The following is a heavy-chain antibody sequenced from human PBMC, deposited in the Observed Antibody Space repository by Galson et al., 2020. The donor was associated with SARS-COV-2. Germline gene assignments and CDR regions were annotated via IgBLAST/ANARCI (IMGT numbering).Heavy chain of an antibody. V-gene: IGHV1-18*01. CDR2: ISAYNGNT. CDR1: GYTFTSYG. Sequence: ASVKVSCKASGYTFTSYGIRWVRQAPGQGLEWMGWISAYNGNTNYAQKLQGRVTMTTDTSTSTAYMELRSLRSDDTAVYYCARTMVRGVIALYYYGMDVWGQGTTVTVSS. J-gene: IGHJ6*02. D-gene: IGHD3-10*01. CDR3: ARTMVRGVIALYYYGMDV.